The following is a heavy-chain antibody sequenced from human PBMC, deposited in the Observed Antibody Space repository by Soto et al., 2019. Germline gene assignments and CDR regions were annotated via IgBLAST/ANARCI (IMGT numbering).Heavy chain of an antibody. V-gene: IGHV1-3*01. J-gene: IGHJ6*02. CDR3: ARKEGSGYYYGMDV. CDR1: GYTFTSYA. Sequence: ASVKVSCKASGYTFTSYAMHWVRQAPGQRLEWMGWINAGNGNTKYSQKFQGRVTITRDTSASTAYMELSSLRSEDTAVYYCARKEGSGYYYGMDVWGQGTTVTVSS. CDR2: INAGNGNT.